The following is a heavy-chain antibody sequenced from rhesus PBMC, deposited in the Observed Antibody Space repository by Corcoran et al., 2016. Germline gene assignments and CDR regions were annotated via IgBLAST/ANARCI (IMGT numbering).Heavy chain of an antibody. CDR3: ARALYYNIWTGYSPDF. CDR2: ISGGRGST. Sequence: QLQLQESGPGLVKPSETLSLTCAVSGGSINNNYWSWIRQPPGKGLEWIGRISGGRGSTAYNPSLKSRVPISTDTSKNQFSRKLSSVTAADTAVYYCARALYYNIWTGYSPDFWGQGVLVTVSS. J-gene: IGHJ4*01. CDR1: GGSINNNY. D-gene: IGHD3-3*01. V-gene: IGHV4-173*01.